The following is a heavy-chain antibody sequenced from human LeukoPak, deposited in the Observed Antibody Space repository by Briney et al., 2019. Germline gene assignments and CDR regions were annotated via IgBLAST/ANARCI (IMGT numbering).Heavy chain of an antibody. V-gene: IGHV1-3*04. CDR3: ARTPRIAAPGGDVFDI. J-gene: IGHJ3*02. D-gene: IGHD6-13*01. CDR2: INTGNGDT. CDR1: GYTFTSYA. Sequence: ASVKVSFKASGYTFTSYAMHWVRQAPGQRLEWMGCINTGNGDTKYSQKFQGRVTITSDISASTAYMELSSLRSEDTAVFYCARTPRIAAPGGDVFDIWGQGTMVTVSS.